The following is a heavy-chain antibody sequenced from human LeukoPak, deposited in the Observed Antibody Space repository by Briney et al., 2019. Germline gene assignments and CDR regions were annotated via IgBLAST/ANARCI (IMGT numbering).Heavy chain of an antibody. CDR2: ISYDGNNK. D-gene: IGHD4-23*01. CDR1: GFTFSSYA. CDR3: AKHPRTTVVTRYFQH. J-gene: IGHJ1*01. V-gene: IGHV3-30-3*02. Sequence: PGGSLRLSCAASGFTFSSYAMSWVRQAPGKGLEWVAFISYDGNNKYYGDSVKGRFTISRDNSKNTLYLQMNSLRAEDTAVYYCAKHPRTTVVTRYFQHWGQGTLVTVSS.